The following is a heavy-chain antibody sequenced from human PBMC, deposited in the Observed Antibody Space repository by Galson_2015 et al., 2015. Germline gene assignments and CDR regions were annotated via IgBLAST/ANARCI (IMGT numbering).Heavy chain of an antibody. V-gene: IGHV6-1*01. CDR3: ARGFRSAVDY. CDR1: GDSVSSNSVA. CDR2: TYYRSKWYN. D-gene: IGHD3-10*01. Sequence: CAISGDSVSSNSVAWNWIRQSPSRGLEWLGRTYYRSKWYNDYAVFVQSRITINPDTSKNQFSLQLNSVTPEDTAVYYCARGFRSAVDYWGQGTLVTVSS. J-gene: IGHJ4*02.